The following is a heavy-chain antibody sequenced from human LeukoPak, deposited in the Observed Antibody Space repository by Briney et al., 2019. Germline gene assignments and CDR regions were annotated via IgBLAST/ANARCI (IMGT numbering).Heavy chain of an antibody. CDR3: ARGPLYYSDSRGNPGDH. D-gene: IGHD3-22*01. J-gene: IGHJ4*02. CDR1: GFTFSSYA. CDR2: ISYDGSNK. V-gene: IGHV3-30*04. Sequence: GGSLRLSCAASGFTFSSYAMHWVRQAPGKGLEWVAVISYDGSNKYYADSVKGRFTISRDNSKNTLYLQTSSLRAEDTAVYYCARGPLYYSDSRGNPGDHWGQGTLVTVSS.